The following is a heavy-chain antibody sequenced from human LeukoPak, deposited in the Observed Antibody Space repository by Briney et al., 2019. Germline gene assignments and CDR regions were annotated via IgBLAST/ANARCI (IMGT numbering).Heavy chain of an antibody. CDR1: GSTFSSYV. CDR3: VKGGRGADCIFDY. V-gene: IGHV3-23*01. D-gene: IGHD2-21*02. J-gene: IGHJ4*02. CDR2: IGGSDGIT. Sequence: GGTLRLPCEVSGSTFSSYVMSWVRPAPGKGPEWIAYIGGSDGITSYADTVKGRFTISRDNSKNTVYLEMNSLRAEDTAVYYCVKGGRGADCIFDYWGQGTLVTVSS.